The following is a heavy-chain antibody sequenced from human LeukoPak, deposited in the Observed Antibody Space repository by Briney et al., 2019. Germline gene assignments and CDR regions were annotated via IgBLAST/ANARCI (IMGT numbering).Heavy chain of an antibody. V-gene: IGHV3-23*01. D-gene: IGHD1-7*01. CDR3: AKAPPGTTVSFDY. CDR2: ISDSGGSS. Sequence: GGSLRHSSAASGFTFSSYAMSWVRQAPGKGLEWVSAISDSGGSSYYADSVRGRFTISRDNSKNTLYLQMNSLRAEDTAVYYCAKAPPGTTVSFDYWGQESLVSVSS. J-gene: IGHJ4*02. CDR1: GFTFSSYA.